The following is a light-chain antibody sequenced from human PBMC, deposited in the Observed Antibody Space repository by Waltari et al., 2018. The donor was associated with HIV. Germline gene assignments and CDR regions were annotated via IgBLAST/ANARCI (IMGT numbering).Light chain of an antibody. J-gene: IGLJ3*02. CDR2: GNS. CDR3: QSYDSSLSNWV. V-gene: IGLV1-40*01. CDR1: SSNIRAGYD. Sequence: QSVLTQPPSVSGAPGQRVTIPCTGSSSNIRAGYDVHRYQQLPGTATKPLIHGNSNRPSGVPDRFSGSKSGTSASLAITGLQPDDETDYYCQSYDSSLSNWVFGGGTKLTVL.